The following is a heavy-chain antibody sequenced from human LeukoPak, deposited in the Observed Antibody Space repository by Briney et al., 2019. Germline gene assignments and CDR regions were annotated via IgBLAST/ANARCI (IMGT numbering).Heavy chain of an antibody. CDR1: GYTFATYG. D-gene: IGHD5/OR15-5a*01. CDR2: ISDSKT. CDR3: EREKREYSVGGNYHYYGMDV. V-gene: IGHV1-18*01. J-gene: IGHJ6*02. Sequence: GASVKVSCKASGYTFATYGISWVRQAPGQGLEWLGWISDSKTNYAQNLQGRVTMTTDTSTSTAYMELRSLVSDDPAVYYCEREKREYSVGGNYHYYGMDVWGQGNRVTVSS.